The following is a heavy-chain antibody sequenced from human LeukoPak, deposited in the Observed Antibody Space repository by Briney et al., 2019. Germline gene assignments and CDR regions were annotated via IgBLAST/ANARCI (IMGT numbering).Heavy chain of an antibody. Sequence: PGGSLTLSCAASTFTFKSHRMLWLPQAPGKGLVWFSRINNGGSSKNYGRPVGGRLTIYRDNATNKLYMQMNRLRDKATAVCYFARDLWGDRDGFFVSWGPGTLVTVSS. J-gene: IGHJ4*02. CDR1: TFTFKSHR. D-gene: IGHD5-24*01. V-gene: IGHV3-74*01. CDR2: INNGGSSK. CDR3: ARDLWGDRDGFFVS.